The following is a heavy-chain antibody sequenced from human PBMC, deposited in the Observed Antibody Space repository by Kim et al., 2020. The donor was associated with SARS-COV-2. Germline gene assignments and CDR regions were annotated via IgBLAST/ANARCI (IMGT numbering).Heavy chain of an antibody. CDR3: ARRGANRNWFFSDY. CDR2: ISGDGGAT. J-gene: IGHJ4*02. Sequence: GGSLRLCCTASGFTFRNYAMYWVRQAPGKGLEYVSAISGDGGATYYANSVKGRLAISRDNSKNTLHLQMGSLRTEDTAVYYCARRGANRNWFFSDYWGQGILVSVSS. D-gene: IGHD1-7*01. V-gene: IGHV3-64*01. CDR1: GFTFRNYA.